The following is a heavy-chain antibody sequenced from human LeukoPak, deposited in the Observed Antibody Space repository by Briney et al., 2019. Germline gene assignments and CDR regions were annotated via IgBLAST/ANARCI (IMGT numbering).Heavy chain of an antibody. D-gene: IGHD6-19*01. V-gene: IGHV4-30-2*01. CDR3: ARRYSSGWLGYNWFDP. CDR2: IYHSGST. Sequence: SETLSLTCTVSGGSISSGGYYWSWIRQPPGKGLEWIGYIYHSGSTYYNPSLKSRVTISVDRSKNQFSLKLSSVTAADTAVYYCARRYSSGWLGYNWFDPWGQGTLVTVSS. J-gene: IGHJ5*02. CDR1: GGSISSGGYY.